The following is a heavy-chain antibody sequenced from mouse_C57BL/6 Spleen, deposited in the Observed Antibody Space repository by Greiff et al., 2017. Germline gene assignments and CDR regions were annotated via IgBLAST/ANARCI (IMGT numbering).Heavy chain of an antibody. D-gene: IGHD1-1*01. Sequence: VQLQQPGAELVMPGASVKLSCKASGYTFTSYWMHWVKQRPGQGLEWIGEIDPSGSYTNYNQKFKGKSTLPVDKSSSTAYMQLSSLTSEDSAVYYCAGIGDGSSYNWYFDVWGTGTTVTVSS. CDR3: AGIGDGSSYNWYFDV. J-gene: IGHJ1*03. CDR1: GYTFTSYW. V-gene: IGHV1-69*01. CDR2: IDPSGSYT.